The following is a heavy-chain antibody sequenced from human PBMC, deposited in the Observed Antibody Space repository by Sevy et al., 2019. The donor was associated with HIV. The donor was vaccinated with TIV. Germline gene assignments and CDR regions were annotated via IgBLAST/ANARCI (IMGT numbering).Heavy chain of an antibody. CDR2: IYWNDDK. Sequence: SGPTLVNPTQTLTLTCTFSGFSLSTSGVGVGWIRQPPGKALEWLALIYWNDDKRYSPSLKSRLTITKETSKNQAVLTMTNMDPVDTATYYCAHPSGYSGYDYHDAFDIWGQGTMVTVSS. CDR1: GFSLSTSGVG. J-gene: IGHJ3*02. D-gene: IGHD5-12*01. CDR3: AHPSGYSGYDYHDAFDI. V-gene: IGHV2-5*01.